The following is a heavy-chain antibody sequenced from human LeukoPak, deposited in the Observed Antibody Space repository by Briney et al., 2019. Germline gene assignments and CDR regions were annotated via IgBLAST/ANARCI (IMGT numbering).Heavy chain of an antibody. CDR3: ARDRYYFGSGSYFLRYMDV. Sequence: GGSLRLSCAVSGFTFSSYDMSWVRQAPGKGLEWVSIISGGGGSTYYADSVKGRFTISRDNSKNTLYLQMNSLRAEDTAVYYCARDRYYFGSGSYFLRYMDVWGKGTTVAVSS. V-gene: IGHV3-23*01. CDR2: ISGGGGST. J-gene: IGHJ6*03. CDR1: GFTFSSYD. D-gene: IGHD3-10*01.